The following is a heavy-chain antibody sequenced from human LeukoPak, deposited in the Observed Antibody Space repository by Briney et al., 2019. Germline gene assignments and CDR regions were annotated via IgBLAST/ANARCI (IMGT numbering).Heavy chain of an antibody. J-gene: IGHJ1*01. Sequence: GGSLTLSRVASGLTFSTYWMSWVRQAPGKGLEWVANIKQDGSEKYYVDSVSGRFTISRDHAKNSLYLQMNSRRDDDAAVYYCAKRYGDHEEYFQHWGQGTLVTVSS. CDR2: IKQDGSEK. V-gene: IGHV3-7*01. D-gene: IGHD4-17*01. CDR3: AKRYGDHEEYFQH. CDR1: GLTFSTYW.